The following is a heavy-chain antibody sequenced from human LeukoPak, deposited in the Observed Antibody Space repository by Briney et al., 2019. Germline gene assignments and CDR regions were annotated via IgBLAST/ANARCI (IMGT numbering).Heavy chain of an antibody. Sequence: SETLSLTCAVYGGSFSGYYWSWIRQPPGKGLEWIGEINHSGSTNYNPSLKSRVTISVDTSKNQFSLKLSSVTAADTAVYYCASPTSGDYWGQGTLVTVSS. CDR2: INHSGST. V-gene: IGHV4-34*01. CDR3: ASPTSGDY. J-gene: IGHJ4*02. CDR1: GGSFSGYY.